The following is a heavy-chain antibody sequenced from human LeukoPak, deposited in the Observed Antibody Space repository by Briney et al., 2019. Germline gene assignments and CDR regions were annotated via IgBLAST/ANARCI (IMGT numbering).Heavy chain of an antibody. CDR2: INSDGSST. J-gene: IGHJ6*03. D-gene: IGHD3-3*01. V-gene: IGHV3-74*01. Sequence: GGSLRLSCAASGFTFSSYWMHWVRQAPGKGLVWVSRINSDGSSTSYADSVKGRFTISRDNAKNTLYLQMNSLRAEDTAVYYCAKVAIFGVVIPLYMDVWGKGTTVTVSS. CDR1: GFTFSSYW. CDR3: AKVAIFGVVIPLYMDV.